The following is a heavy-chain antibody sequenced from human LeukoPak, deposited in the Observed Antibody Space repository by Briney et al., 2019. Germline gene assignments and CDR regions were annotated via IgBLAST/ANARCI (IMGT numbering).Heavy chain of an antibody. CDR1: GGSFSGYY. Sequence: SETLSLTCAVYGGSFSGYYWSWIRQPPGKGLEWVGEINHSGSTNYNPSLKSRVTISVDTSKNQFSLKLSSVTAADTAVYYCASSTMIQTALDYWGQGTLVTVSS. V-gene: IGHV4-34*01. J-gene: IGHJ4*02. CDR3: ASSTMIQTALDY. D-gene: IGHD3-22*01. CDR2: INHSGST.